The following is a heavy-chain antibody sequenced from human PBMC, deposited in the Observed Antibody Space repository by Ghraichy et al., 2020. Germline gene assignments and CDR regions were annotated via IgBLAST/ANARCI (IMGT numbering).Heavy chain of an antibody. CDR3: ARHLGAIKMVRGVMSDWFDP. Sequence: SETLSLTCVVSGDSITRSSYYWAWIRQPPGKGLEWIGSIFYSGYTYYTPSLKSRVTMSVDTSRNQFSLRLSSVTAADTAVYYCARHLGAIKMVRGVMSDWFDPWGQGTLVNVSS. CDR1: GDSITRSSYY. D-gene: IGHD3-10*01. CDR2: IFYSGYT. J-gene: IGHJ5*02. V-gene: IGHV4-39*07.